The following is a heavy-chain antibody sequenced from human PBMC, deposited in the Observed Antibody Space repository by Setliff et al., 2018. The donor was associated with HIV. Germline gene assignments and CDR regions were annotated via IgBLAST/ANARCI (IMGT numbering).Heavy chain of an antibody. CDR3: ATSGTSYHGSGSYHASGY. D-gene: IGHD3-10*01. CDR1: GYIFTDYY. J-gene: IGHJ4*02. V-gene: IGHV1-69-2*01. CDR2: VDPQDGET. Sequence: ASVKVSCKASGYIFTDYYIHWVRQAPGEGLEWMGRVDPQDGETKYAEKLQGRITITADTTTDTSDTEVSSLRSEDTAVYYCATSGTSYHGSGSYHASGYWGQGTLVTVSS.